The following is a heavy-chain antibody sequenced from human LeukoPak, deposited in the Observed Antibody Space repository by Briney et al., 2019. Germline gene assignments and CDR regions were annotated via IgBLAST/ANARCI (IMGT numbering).Heavy chain of an antibody. CDR3: TCRSPPLDY. J-gene: IGHJ4*02. V-gene: IGHV3-15*01. Sequence: GGSLRLSCAASGFTFSNAWMTWVRQAPGKGLEWVGRIKTKTDGGTTDYAAPVKGRFSISGDDSKNTLYLQMKSLKTEDTAVYYCTCRSPPLDYWGQGTLVTVSS. CDR2: IKTKTDGGTT. CDR1: GFTFSNAW.